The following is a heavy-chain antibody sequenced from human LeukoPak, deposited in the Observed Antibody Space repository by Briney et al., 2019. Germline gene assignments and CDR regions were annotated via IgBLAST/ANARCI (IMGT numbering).Heavy chain of an antibody. D-gene: IGHD3-10*01. CDR2: IYHSGST. J-gene: IGHJ4*02. CDR3: ARVAQEVWFGELLDY. CDR1: GYSISSGYY. Sequence: PSETLSLTCTVSGYSISSGYYWGWIRQPPGKGLEWIGSIYHSGSTYYNPSLKSRVTISVDTSKNQFSLKLSSVTAADTDVYYCARVAQEVWFGELLDYWGQGTLVTVSS. V-gene: IGHV4-38-2*02.